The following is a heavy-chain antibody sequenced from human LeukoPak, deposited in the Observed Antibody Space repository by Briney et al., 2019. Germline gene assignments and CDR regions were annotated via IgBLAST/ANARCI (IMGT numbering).Heavy chain of an antibody. J-gene: IGHJ4*02. V-gene: IGHV3-15*01. CDR1: GFTFSGAW. D-gene: IGHD2/OR15-2a*01. CDR3: TTVTHFYL. Sequence: GGSLRLSCAGSGFTFSGAWLSWVRQAPGKGLEWIGRIQGGRTTDYAAPVKGRFTISRDDSKATLYLQMNSLKTEDTAIYYCTTVTHFYLGGQGILVTVSS. CDR2: IQGGRTT.